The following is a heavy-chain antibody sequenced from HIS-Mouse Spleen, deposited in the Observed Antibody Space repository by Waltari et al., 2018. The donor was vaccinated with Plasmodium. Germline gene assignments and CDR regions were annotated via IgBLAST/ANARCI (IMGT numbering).Heavy chain of an antibody. CDR3: ARDGWGTPLDY. Sequence: QVQLQQSGPGLVKPAPTLSLTCAIYGHSFSRHSAAWNWLRQYPSRGLEWLGRTYYRSKWYNDYAVSVKSRITINPDTSKNQFSLQLNSVTPEDTAVYYCARDGWGTPLDYWGQGTLVTVSS. V-gene: IGHV6-1*01. CDR2: TYYRSKWYN. CDR1: GHSFSRHSAA. J-gene: IGHJ4*02. D-gene: IGHD7-27*01.